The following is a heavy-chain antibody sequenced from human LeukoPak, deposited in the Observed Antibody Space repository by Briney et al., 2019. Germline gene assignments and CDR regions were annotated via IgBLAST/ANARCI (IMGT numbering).Heavy chain of an antibody. J-gene: IGHJ4*02. V-gene: IGHV3-15*01. CDR2: IKRIIDGGTT. CDR3: ATIVPDVVATLTFDY. D-gene: IGHD2-15*01. Sequence: PGGSLRLSCAASGFIFSNAWMSWVRQAPGKGLEWVGRIKRIIDGGTTDYAAPVKGRFTISRDDSKNTLYLQMNSLKTEDTAVYYCATIVPDVVATLTFDYWGQGTLVTVSS. CDR1: GFIFSNAW.